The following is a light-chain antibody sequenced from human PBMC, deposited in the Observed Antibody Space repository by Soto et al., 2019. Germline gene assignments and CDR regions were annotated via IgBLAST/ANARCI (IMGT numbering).Light chain of an antibody. CDR1: QSISSW. CDR2: DAS. CDR3: QQHNMYSIT. Sequence: DIQLTQSPSTLSASVGDRVTITCRASQSISSWLAWYXQNXGEAPNLLNYDASSWQRRLPSGFRGXGAGTEFTLTIGSLQPDDFGTYYCQQHNMYSITLGQGKRLEI. V-gene: IGKV1-5*01. J-gene: IGKJ5*01.